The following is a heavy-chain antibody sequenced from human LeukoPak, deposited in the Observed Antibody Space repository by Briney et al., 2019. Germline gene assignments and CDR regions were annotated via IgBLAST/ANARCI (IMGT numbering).Heavy chain of an antibody. CDR2: ISSSSSYI. Sequence: WVRQSPGKGLEWVSYISSSSSYIYFAESVNGRFTISRDNAKNSLYLQLNSLRAEDTAVYYCTRATTAKRGSEGYWGRGTLVTVSS. CDR3: TRATTAKRGSEGY. D-gene: IGHD4-11*01. V-gene: IGHV3-21*05. J-gene: IGHJ4*02.